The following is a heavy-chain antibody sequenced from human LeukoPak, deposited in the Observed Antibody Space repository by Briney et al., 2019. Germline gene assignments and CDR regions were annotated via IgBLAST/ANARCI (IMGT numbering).Heavy chain of an antibody. CDR3: AREGIAARLDY. Sequence: GGSLRLSCAASGFTFSSYWMNWARQAPGKGLEWVASINHNGNVNYYVDSVKGRFTISRDNAKNSLYLQMSNLRAEDTAVYFCAREGIAARLDYWGQGTLVTVSS. CDR2: INHNGNVN. CDR1: GFTFSSYW. J-gene: IGHJ4*02. V-gene: IGHV3-7*03. D-gene: IGHD6-6*01.